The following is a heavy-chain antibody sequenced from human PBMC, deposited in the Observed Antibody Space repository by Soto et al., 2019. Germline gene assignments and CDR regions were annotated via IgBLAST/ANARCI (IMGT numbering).Heavy chain of an antibody. D-gene: IGHD6-19*01. J-gene: IGHJ5*02. CDR3: AKERYGSGRYENWFDP. V-gene: IGHV3-23*01. CDR2: ISGSGGST. CDR1: GFTFSSYA. Sequence: PGGSLRLSCAASGFTFSSYAMSWVRQAPGKGLEWVSAISGSGGSTYYADSVKGRFTISRDNSKNTLYLQMNSLRAEDTAVYYCAKERYGSGRYENWFDPWGQGTLVTVSS.